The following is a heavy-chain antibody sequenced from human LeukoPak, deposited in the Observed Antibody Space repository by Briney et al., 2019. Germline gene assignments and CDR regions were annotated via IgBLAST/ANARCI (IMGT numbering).Heavy chain of an antibody. J-gene: IGHJ3*01. Sequence: PSETLSLTCTVYGGSLSGYYWSRIRQPPGKGLEWIGEINHSGATSYNPSLKSRVTISVDTSRNQFSLKLTSVTAADTAVYYCARGDYTDYTFYVWGQGTMVTVSS. D-gene: IGHD4-11*01. CDR1: GGSLSGYY. CDR3: ARGDYTDYTFYV. V-gene: IGHV4-34*01. CDR2: INHSGAT.